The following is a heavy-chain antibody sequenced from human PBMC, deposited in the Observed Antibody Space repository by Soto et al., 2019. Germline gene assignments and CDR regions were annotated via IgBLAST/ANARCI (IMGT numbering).Heavy chain of an antibody. CDR3: ARSDTAMVLWIVY. CDR1: GGSISSYY. CDR2: IYYSGST. Sequence: SETLSLTCTVSGGSISSYYWSWIRRPPGKGLEWIGYIYYSGSTNYNPSLKSRVTISVDTSKNQFSLKLSSVTAADTAVYYCARSDTAMVLWIVYWGQGTLVTVSS. D-gene: IGHD5-18*01. J-gene: IGHJ4*02. V-gene: IGHV4-59*01.